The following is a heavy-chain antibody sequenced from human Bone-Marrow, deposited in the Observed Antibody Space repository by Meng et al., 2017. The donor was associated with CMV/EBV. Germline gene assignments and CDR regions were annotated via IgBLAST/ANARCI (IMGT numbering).Heavy chain of an antibody. J-gene: IGHJ4*02. Sequence: SEPLSPTCTVSGGSISSYYWSWIRQPPGKGLEWIGYIYYSGSTNYNPSLKSRVTISVDTSKNQFSLKLSSVTAADTAVYYCARQVGYDSSGYDYWGQGTLVTVSS. CDR2: IYYSGST. CDR3: ARQVGYDSSGYDY. V-gene: IGHV4-59*01. D-gene: IGHD3-22*01. CDR1: GGSISSYY.